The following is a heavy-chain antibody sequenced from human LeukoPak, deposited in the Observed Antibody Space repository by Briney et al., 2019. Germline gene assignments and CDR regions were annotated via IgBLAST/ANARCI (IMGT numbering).Heavy chain of an antibody. V-gene: IGHV1-2*02. CDR1: GYTFTVYY. D-gene: IGHD5-18*01. CDR3: ARVSPDTATDYGWFDP. Sequence: ASVTVSCKASGYTFTVYYMHWVRQAPGQGLEWMGWINPNSGGTNYAQKFQGRVTMTRDTSISTAYMELSRLRSDDTAVYYCARVSPDTATDYGWFDPWGQGSLVTVSS. CDR2: INPNSGGT. J-gene: IGHJ5*02.